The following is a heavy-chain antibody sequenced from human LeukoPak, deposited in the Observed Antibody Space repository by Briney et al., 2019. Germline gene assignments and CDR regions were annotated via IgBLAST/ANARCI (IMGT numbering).Heavy chain of an antibody. D-gene: IGHD5-24*01. V-gene: IGHV4-34*01. CDR1: GGSFSGYY. J-gene: IGHJ4*02. CDR2: INHSGST. Sequence: SETLSLTCAVYGGSFSGYYWSWIRQPPGKGLEWIGEINHSGSTNYNPSLKSRVTISVDTSKNQFSLKLSSVTAADTAVYYRARSTSDIQLGYWGQGTLVTVSS. CDR3: ARSTSDIQLGY.